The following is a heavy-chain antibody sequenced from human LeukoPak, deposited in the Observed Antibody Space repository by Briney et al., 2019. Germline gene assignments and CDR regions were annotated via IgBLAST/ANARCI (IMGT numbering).Heavy chain of an antibody. D-gene: IGHD6-13*01. CDR1: GFTFDDYA. V-gene: IGHV3-9*01. Sequence: GGSLRLSCAASGFTFDDYAMHWVRQAPGKGLEWVSGISWNSGSIGYADSVKGRFTISRDNAKNSLYLQMNSLRAEDTALYYCAKPYRPYSSSWYADWFDPWGQGTLVTVSS. CDR2: ISWNSGSI. J-gene: IGHJ5*02. CDR3: AKPYRPYSSSWYADWFDP.